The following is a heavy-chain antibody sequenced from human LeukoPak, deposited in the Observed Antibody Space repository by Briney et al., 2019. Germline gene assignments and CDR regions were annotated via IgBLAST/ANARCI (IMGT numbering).Heavy chain of an antibody. CDR1: GGSISSYY. J-gene: IGHJ6*02. CDR3: ARAPVLNYYYGMDV. CDR2: IYYSGST. V-gene: IGHV4-59*01. D-gene: IGHD2-15*01. Sequence: PSETLSLTCTVSGGSISSYYWSWIRQPPWKGLEWIGYIYYSGSTNYNPSLKSRVTISVDTPKNQFSLKLSSVTAADTAVYYCARAPVLNYYYGMDVWGQGTTVTVSS.